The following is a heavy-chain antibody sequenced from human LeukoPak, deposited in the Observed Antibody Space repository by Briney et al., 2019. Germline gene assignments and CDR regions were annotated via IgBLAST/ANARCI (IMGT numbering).Heavy chain of an antibody. Sequence: SETLSLTCTVSGGSISSYYWSWIRQPPGKGLEWIGYIYYSGSTNYNPSLKSRVTISVDTSKNQFSLKLSSVTAADTAVYYCARPYYGGQYYFDYWGQGTLVTVSS. J-gene: IGHJ4*02. CDR3: ARPYYGGQYYFDY. V-gene: IGHV4-59*01. CDR1: GGSISSYY. CDR2: IYYSGST. D-gene: IGHD4-23*01.